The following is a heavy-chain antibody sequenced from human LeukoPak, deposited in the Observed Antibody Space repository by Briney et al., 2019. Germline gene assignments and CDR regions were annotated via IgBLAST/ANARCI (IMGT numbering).Heavy chain of an antibody. CDR1: GFTFSSYA. J-gene: IGHJ4*02. CDR2: ISGSGGST. D-gene: IGHD2-2*01. Sequence: GGSLRLSCAASGFTFSSYAMSWVRQAPGKGLEWVSAISGSGGSTYYADSVKGRFTISRDNSKNTLYLQMSSLRAEDTAVYYCAKESCSSTSCYASADYWGQGTPVTVSS. CDR3: AKESCSSTSCYASADY. V-gene: IGHV3-23*01.